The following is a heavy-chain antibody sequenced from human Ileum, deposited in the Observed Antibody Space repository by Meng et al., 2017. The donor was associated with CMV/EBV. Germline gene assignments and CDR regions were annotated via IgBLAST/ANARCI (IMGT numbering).Heavy chain of an antibody. D-gene: IGHD3-16*01. CDR2: VRGSDDTT. CDR3: VKGAWLDY. CDR1: GFPFRSFD. V-gene: IGHV3-23*01. J-gene: IGHJ5*01. Sequence: GGSLRLSCAASGFPFRSFDMSWVRQVPGKGLEWVSVVRGSDDTTYYADSVKGRFTISKDKSKNTLYLQMDSLRAEDTAIYYCVKGAWLDYWGNG.